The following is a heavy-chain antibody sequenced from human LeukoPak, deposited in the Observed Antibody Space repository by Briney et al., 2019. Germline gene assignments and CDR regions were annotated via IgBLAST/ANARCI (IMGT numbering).Heavy chain of an antibody. CDR2: IFYSGST. CDR3: ARRQRVVGTPFDY. V-gene: IGHV4-39*07. J-gene: IGHJ4*02. D-gene: IGHD3-22*01. CDR1: GGSISTSNYY. Sequence: KASETLSLTCTVSGGSISTSNYYWGWIRQPPGKGLEWIGNIFYSGSTYYSPSLKSRVTISLDTSRNQFSLKLTSVTAADTAVYYCARRQRVVGTPFDYWGQGTLVTVSS.